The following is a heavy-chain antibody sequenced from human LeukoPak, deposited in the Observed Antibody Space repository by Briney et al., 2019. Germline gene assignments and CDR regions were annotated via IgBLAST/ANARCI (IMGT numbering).Heavy chain of an antibody. J-gene: IGHJ4*02. Sequence: GESLRISCKGSGYIFTTYYINWVRQMPGKGLEWMGRIDPSDSYTNYSPSFQGHVTISADKSVSTAYLQWRSLKASDTAMYYCTRGVDSSAYLWGQGTLVTVSS. CDR2: IDPSDSYT. CDR3: TRGVDSSAYL. CDR1: GYIFTTYY. D-gene: IGHD3-22*01. V-gene: IGHV5-10-1*01.